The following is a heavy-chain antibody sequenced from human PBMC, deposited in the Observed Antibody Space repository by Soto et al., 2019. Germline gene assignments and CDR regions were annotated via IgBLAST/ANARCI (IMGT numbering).Heavy chain of an antibody. D-gene: IGHD3-22*01. V-gene: IGHV1-18*01. CDR2: ISPKSGSK. CDR3: VKDRDSNSWPSRDV. J-gene: IGHJ6*02. CDR1: GYTFTRNG. Sequence: GASVKVSCKTAGYTFTRNGSSWVRQAPGQGLEWMGWISPKSGSKKYAQKFRGRVIMTTDTSTSTAYMELRSLRCDDTAVYYCVKDRDSNSWPSRDVWGPGTTVTVSS.